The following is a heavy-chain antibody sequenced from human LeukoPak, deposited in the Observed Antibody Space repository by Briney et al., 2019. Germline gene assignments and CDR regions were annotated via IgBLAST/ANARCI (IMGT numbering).Heavy chain of an antibody. CDR3: ATQQLVRFVLRFQH. J-gene: IGHJ1*01. CDR1: GYTLTELS. D-gene: IGHD6-13*01. CDR2: FDPEDGEA. Sequence: ASVKVSCKVSGYTLTELSMHWVRQAPGKGLEWMGRFDPEDGEAIYAQKFQGRVTMTEDTSTNTAYMELSSLRSEDTAVYYCATQQLVRFVLRFQHWGQGTLVTVSS. V-gene: IGHV1-24*01.